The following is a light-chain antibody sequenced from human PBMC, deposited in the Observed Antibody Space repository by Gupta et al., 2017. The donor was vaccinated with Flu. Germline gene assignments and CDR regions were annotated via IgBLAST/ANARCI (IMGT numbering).Light chain of an antibody. J-gene: IGKJ2*01. V-gene: IGKV3-11*01. CDR3: QQRSGLPMYT. CDR1: QSVNIY. CDR2: DAS. Sequence: EIVLTQSPATLSLSPGDRAILSCRASQSVNIYLAWYQQKPGQPPRLLMFDASKRAAGIPDRFSGSRSGTDFTLTISTLEPEDFAVYYCQQRSGLPMYTSGQGTKLE.